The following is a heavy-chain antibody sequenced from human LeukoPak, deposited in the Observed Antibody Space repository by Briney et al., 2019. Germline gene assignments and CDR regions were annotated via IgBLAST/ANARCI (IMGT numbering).Heavy chain of an antibody. CDR1: GGTFSSYA. CDR3: ARGGIAVAGSTTTNFDY. Sequence: SVKVSCKASGGTFSSYAISWVRQAPGQGLEWMGGIIPIFGTANYAQKFQGRVTITADKSTSTAYMELSSLRSEDTAVYYCARGGIAVAGSTTTNFDYWGQGTLVTVST. V-gene: IGHV1-69*06. CDR2: IIPIFGTA. D-gene: IGHD6-19*01. J-gene: IGHJ4*02.